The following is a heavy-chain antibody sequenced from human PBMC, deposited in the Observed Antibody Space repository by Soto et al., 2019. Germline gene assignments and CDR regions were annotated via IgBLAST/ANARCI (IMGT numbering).Heavy chain of an antibody. J-gene: IGHJ4*02. V-gene: IGHV1-69*02. D-gene: IGHD6-6*01. Sequence: SVKVSCKASGGTFSSYTISWVRQAPGQGLEWMGRIIPILGIANYAQKFQGRVTITADKSTSTAYMELSSLRSEDTAVYYCARGGLKISSSFDYWGQGTLVTVSS. CDR1: GGTFSSYT. CDR2: IIPILGIA. CDR3: ARGGLKISSSFDY.